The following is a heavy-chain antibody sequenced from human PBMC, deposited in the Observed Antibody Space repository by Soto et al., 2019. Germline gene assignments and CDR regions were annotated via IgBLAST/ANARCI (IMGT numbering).Heavy chain of an antibody. D-gene: IGHD4-17*01. CDR1: GGTFSSYA. V-gene: IGHV1-69*01. CDR2: IIPIFGTA. J-gene: IGHJ4*02. CDR3: AKESLPEHYGDTLFDY. Sequence: ASCQASGGTFSSYAISWVRQAPGQGLEWMGGIIPIFGTANYAQKFQGRVTITADESTSTAYMELSNLRPEDTAVYYCAKESLPEHYGDTLFDYWGQGTRVTVSS.